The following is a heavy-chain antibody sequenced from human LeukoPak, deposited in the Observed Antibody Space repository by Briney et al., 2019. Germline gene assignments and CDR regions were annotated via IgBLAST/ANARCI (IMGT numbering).Heavy chain of an antibody. J-gene: IGHJ4*02. CDR1: RFTFSNYW. D-gene: IGHD2-8*01. CDR2: IKEDGSEE. V-gene: IGHV3-7*01. Sequence: GGSLRLSCAASRFTFSNYWMTWVRQAPGKGLEWVANIKEDGSEEQYVDSVKGRFTISRDNARNSMYLQMNSLRAEDTAVYYCARDPYCSNGVCDYGAFDYWGQGTVVTVSS. CDR3: ARDPYCSNGVCDYGAFDY.